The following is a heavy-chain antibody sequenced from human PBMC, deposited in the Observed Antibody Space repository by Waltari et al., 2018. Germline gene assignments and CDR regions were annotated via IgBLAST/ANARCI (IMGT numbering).Heavy chain of an antibody. D-gene: IGHD1-26*01. V-gene: IGHV3-43D*04. J-gene: IGHJ4*02. CDR1: GFTFDDYA. CDR2: ISWDGGST. CDR3: AKVGKVGGSS. Sequence: EVQLVESGGVVVQPGGSLRLSCAASGFTFDDYAMPWVRQAPGKGLEWVSLISWDGGSTYYADSVKGRFTISRDNSKNSLYLQMNSLRAEDTALYYCAKVGKVGGSSWGQGTLVTVSS.